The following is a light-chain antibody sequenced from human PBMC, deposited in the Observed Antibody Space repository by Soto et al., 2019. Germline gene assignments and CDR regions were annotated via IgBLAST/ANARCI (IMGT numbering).Light chain of an antibody. Sequence: DIQMTQSPSTLSASVGDRVTITCRASQSISTWLAWYQQKPGKAPKLLIYKASSLESGVPSRFSGSGSGTEFTLTISSLQPDDFATYYCQQSYSGPLTFGGGTKVEIK. CDR3: QQSYSGPLT. CDR1: QSISTW. CDR2: KAS. J-gene: IGKJ4*01. V-gene: IGKV1-5*03.